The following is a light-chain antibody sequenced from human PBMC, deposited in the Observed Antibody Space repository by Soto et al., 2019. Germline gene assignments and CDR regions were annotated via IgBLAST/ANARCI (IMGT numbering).Light chain of an antibody. J-gene: IGLJ1*01. CDR2: EGT. Sequence: QSVLAQSASVSGSPGQSITISCTGSSSDVGSSNLVSWYQHHPGKAPKLMIYEGTRRPSGVSNRFSGSKPGSTASLTISALQAEDEADYYCSSYAGSSTFVFGTGTKVTVL. CDR1: SSDVGSSNL. CDR3: SSYAGSSTFV. V-gene: IGLV2-23*01.